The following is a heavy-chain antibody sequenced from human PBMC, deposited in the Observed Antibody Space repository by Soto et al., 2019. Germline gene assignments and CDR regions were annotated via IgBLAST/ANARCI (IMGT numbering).Heavy chain of an antibody. CDR1: GGAINSAGYY. V-gene: IGHV4-31*03. CDR2: IYYSGMT. J-gene: IGHJ5*02. D-gene: IGHD2-2*01. CDR3: ARVRCTANSCFVFDP. Sequence: LSLTCTVPGGAINSAGYYWTWIRQYPGTGLEWIGYIYYSGMTHYNPSLMGRVTISSDTTKNQFSLRLKSVTAADTAVYYCARVRCTANSCFVFDPWGQGTLVTVSS.